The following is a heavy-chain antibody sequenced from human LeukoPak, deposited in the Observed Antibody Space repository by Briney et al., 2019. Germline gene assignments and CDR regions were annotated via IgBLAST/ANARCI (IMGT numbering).Heavy chain of an antibody. D-gene: IGHD3-10*01. CDR1: GFMFSGEY. Sequence: GGSLRLSCAASGFMFSGEYMSWIRQAPGKGLEWVSYISNSGDFIAYADSVRGRFTISRDNAKNSLFLQMNSLRAEDTAVYYCARARGTGPGAHFDYWGQGTLVIVSS. V-gene: IGHV3-11*01. J-gene: IGHJ4*02. CDR3: ARARGTGPGAHFDY. CDR2: ISNSGDFI.